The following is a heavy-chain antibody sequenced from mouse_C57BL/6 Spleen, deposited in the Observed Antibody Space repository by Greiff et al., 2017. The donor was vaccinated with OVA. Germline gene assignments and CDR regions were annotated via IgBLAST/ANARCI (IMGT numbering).Heavy chain of an antibody. CDR1: GYTFTSYG. CDR3: ARDRYYYGSSYVFAY. CDR2: IYPRSGNT. D-gene: IGHD1-1*01. V-gene: IGHV1-81*01. Sequence: QVQLQQSGAELARPGASVKLSCKASGYTFTSYGISWVKQRTGQGLEWIGEIYPRSGNTYYNEKFKGKATLTADKSSSTAYMELRSLTSEDSAVYFCARDRYYYGSSYVFAYWGQGTLVTVSA. J-gene: IGHJ3*01.